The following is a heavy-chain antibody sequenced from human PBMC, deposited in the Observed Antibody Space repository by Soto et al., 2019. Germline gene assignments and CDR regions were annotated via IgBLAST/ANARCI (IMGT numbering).Heavy chain of an antibody. CDR3: ASLLPGGYGGSGADY. D-gene: IGHD5-12*01. Sequence: QVQLQESGPGLVKPSETLSLTCTVSGGSVSSGSYYWSWIRQPPGKGLEWIGYIYHSGSTNYNPSLKSRVTISVDTSKNQSSLKRSSVTAAYTAVYYCASLLPGGYGGSGADYWGQGTQVTVSS. CDR2: IYHSGST. CDR1: GGSVSSGSYY. J-gene: IGHJ4*02. V-gene: IGHV4-61*01.